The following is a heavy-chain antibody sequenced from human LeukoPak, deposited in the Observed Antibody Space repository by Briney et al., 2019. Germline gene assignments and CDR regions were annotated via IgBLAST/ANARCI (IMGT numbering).Heavy chain of an antibody. CDR1: GFTFSNYG. D-gene: IGHD6-13*01. CDR3: ARVLSIAAAGTSWFDP. Sequence: GGSLRLSCAASGFTFSNYGIHWVRQAPGKGLDWVAVIGFDGSSKYYADSVKGRFTVSRDNSKSSVYLQMSSLRAEDTAVYYCARVLSIAAAGTSWFDPWGQGTLVTVSS. V-gene: IGHV3-33*01. J-gene: IGHJ5*02. CDR2: IGFDGSSK.